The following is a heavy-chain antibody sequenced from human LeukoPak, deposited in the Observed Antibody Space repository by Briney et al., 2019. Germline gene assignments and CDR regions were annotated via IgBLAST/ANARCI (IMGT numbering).Heavy chain of an antibody. J-gene: IGHJ4*02. CDR2: ISYDGSNK. CDR1: GFTFSRYA. D-gene: IGHD6-13*01. Sequence: GGSLRLSCAASGFTFSRYAMHWVRQAPGKGLEWVAVISYDGSNKYYADSVKGRFTISRDNSKNTLYLQMNSLRAEDTAVYYCARDKYSSSWSLSGTFFDYWGQGTLVTVSS. V-gene: IGHV3-30*01. CDR3: ARDKYSSSWSLSGTFFDY.